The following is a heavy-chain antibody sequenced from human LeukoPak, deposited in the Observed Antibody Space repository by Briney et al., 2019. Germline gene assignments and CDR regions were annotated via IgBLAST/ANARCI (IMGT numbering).Heavy chain of an antibody. CDR1: GYTITGYY. V-gene: IGHV1-2*06. D-gene: IGHD3-9*01. CDR3: ASTPLYYDILTGYYTATFDP. CDR2: INPNSGGT. J-gene: IGHJ5*02. Sequence: GASVKVSXKASGYTITGYYMHWERQAPGQGLEWMGRINPNSGGTNYAQKFQGRVTMTRDTSISTAYMELSRLRSDDTAVYYCASTPLYYDILTGYYTATFDPWGQGTLVTVSS.